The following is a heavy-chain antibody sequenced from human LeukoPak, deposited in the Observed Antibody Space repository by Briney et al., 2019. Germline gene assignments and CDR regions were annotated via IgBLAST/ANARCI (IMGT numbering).Heavy chain of an antibody. CDR1: GFTFSSYA. J-gene: IGHJ4*02. V-gene: IGHV3-30-3*01. D-gene: IGHD3-22*01. CDR2: ISYDGSNK. Sequence: GGSLRLSCAASGFTFSSYAMHWVRQAPGKGLEWVAVISYDGSNKYYADSVKGRFTISRDNSKNTLYLQMNSLRAEDTAVYYCAQAEVDSSGYYYIPFDYWGQGTLVTVSS. CDR3: AQAEVDSSGYYYIPFDY.